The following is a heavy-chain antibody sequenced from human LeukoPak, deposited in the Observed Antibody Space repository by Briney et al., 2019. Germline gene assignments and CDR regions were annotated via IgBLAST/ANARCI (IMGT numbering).Heavy chain of an antibody. J-gene: IGHJ4*02. D-gene: IGHD4-17*01. CDR2: IYSGGNT. V-gene: IGHV3-23*05. CDR3: ARRAGEYSHPYDY. CDR1: GFTFSSYG. Sequence: GGTLRLSCAASGFTFSSYGMSWVRQAPGKGLEWVSFIYSGGNTHYSDSVKGRFTISRDNSKNTLYLQMNSLRADDTAVYYCARRAGEYSHPYDYWGQGTLVTVSS.